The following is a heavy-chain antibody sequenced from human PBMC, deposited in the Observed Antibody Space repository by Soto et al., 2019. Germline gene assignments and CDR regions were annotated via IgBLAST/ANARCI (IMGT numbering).Heavy chain of an antibody. CDR2: ISWNSGSI. CDR1: GFTFDDYA. V-gene: IGHV3-9*01. J-gene: IGHJ4*02. CDR3: AKLVGKRGVDY. D-gene: IGHD3-10*01. Sequence: DVQLVESGGGLVQPGRSLRLSCAASGFTFDDYAMHWVRQAPGKGLEWVSGISWNSGSIGYADSVKGRFTNSRDNAKNSLYLQMNSLRAEDTALYYCAKLVGKRGVDYGGQGTLVTVSS.